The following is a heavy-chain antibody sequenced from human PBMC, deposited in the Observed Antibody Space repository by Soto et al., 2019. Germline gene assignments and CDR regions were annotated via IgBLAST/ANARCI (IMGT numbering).Heavy chain of an antibody. V-gene: IGHV4-34*01. Sequence: SETLSLTCAVYGGSFSGYYWSWIRQPPGKGLEWIGEINHSGSTNYNPSLKSRVTISVDTSKNQFSLKLSSVTAADTAVYYCARGCMVRGVRIDPWGQGTLVTVSS. D-gene: IGHD3-10*01. CDR2: INHSGST. CDR1: GGSFSGYY. J-gene: IGHJ5*02. CDR3: ARGCMVRGVRIDP.